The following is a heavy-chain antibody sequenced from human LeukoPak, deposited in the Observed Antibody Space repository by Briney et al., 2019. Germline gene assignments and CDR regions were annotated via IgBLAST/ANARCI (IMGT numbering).Heavy chain of an antibody. CDR2: IYYSGST. Sequence: SSETLSLTCTVSGGSMSSYYWSWIRQPPGRGLEWIGYIYYSGSTYYSSSLKSRVIISVDTSKNQFSLKLSSVTAADTAVYYCARALFRIAVAGLYYYYGMDVWGQGTTVTVSS. D-gene: IGHD6-19*01. J-gene: IGHJ6*02. V-gene: IGHV4-59*01. CDR1: GGSMSSYY. CDR3: ARALFRIAVAGLYYYYGMDV.